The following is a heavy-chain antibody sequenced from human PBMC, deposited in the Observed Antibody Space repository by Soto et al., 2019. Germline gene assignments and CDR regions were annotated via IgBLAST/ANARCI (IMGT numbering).Heavy chain of an antibody. Sequence: GGSLRLSCAASGFTFSSYAMHWVRQAPGKGLEWVAVIPYDGSNKYYADSVKGRFTISRDNSKNTLYLQMNSLRAEDTAVYYCAGCIAVAGTLNWFDPWGQGTLVTVSS. CDR3: AGCIAVAGTLNWFDP. CDR1: GFTFSSYA. D-gene: IGHD6-19*01. J-gene: IGHJ5*02. CDR2: IPYDGSNK. V-gene: IGHV3-30-3*01.